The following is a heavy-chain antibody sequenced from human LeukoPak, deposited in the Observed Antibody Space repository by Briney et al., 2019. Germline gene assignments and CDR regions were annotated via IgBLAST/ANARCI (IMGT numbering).Heavy chain of an antibody. J-gene: IGHJ5*02. Sequence: GGSLRLSCAASGFTFNNHALTWARQTPGKGLECVSAISGDGISPYYADSVRGRFTISRDNSKNTLYLQMNSLRVEDTAVYYCARERTDYYDSSGLITWGQGTLVTVSS. CDR2: ISGDGISP. D-gene: IGHD3-22*01. V-gene: IGHV3-23*01. CDR1: GFTFNNHA. CDR3: ARERTDYYDSSGLIT.